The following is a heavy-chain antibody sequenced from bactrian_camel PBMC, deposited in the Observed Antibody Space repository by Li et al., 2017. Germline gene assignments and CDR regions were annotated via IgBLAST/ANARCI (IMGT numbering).Heavy chain of an antibody. J-gene: IGHJ4*01. CDR1: GFIFADYD. Sequence: VQLVESGGGSVQPGGSLRLSCAASGFIFADYDMGWIRQAPEKGLEWVSAINPDGGTSDYADSTKGRFSISRDDAMSTLHLQINSLTTEDTAVYYCATGSTAKTGRYTPAGQGTQVT. CDR2: INPDGGTS. V-gene: IGHV3-1*01. D-gene: IGHD1*01.